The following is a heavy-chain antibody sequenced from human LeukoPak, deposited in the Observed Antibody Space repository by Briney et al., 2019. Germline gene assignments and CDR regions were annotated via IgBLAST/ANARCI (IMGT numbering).Heavy chain of an antibody. V-gene: IGHV4-34*01. CDR1: GGSFSGYY. CDR2: INHSEST. Sequence: SETLSLTCAVYGGSFSGYYWSWIRQPPGKGLEWIGEINHSESTNYNPSLKSRVTISGDTSKNQFSLKLSSVTAADTAVYYCARVRITMVRGVINYYYGMDVWGKGTTVTVSS. D-gene: IGHD3-10*01. CDR3: ARVRITMVRGVINYYYGMDV. J-gene: IGHJ6*04.